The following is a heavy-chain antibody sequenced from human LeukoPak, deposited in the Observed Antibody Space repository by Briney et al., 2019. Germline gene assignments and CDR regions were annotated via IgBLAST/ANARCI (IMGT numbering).Heavy chain of an antibody. V-gene: IGHV3-21*01. CDR3: ARDQGYCSSTSCYYYYMDV. CDR2: ISSSSSYI. D-gene: IGHD2-2*01. CDR1: GFTFSSYS. J-gene: IGHJ6*03. Sequence: GGSLRLSCAASGFTFSSYSMNWVRQAPGKGLEWVSSISSSSSYIYYADSVKGRFTISRDNAKNSLYLEMNSLRAEDTAVYYCARDQGYCSSTSCYYYYMDVWGKGTTVTVPS.